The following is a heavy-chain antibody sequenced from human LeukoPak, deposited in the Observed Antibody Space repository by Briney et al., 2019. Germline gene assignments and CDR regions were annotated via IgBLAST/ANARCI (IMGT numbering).Heavy chain of an antibody. V-gene: IGHV1-69*05. Sequence: SVKVSCKASGGTFGSYAISWVRQAPGQGLEWMGGIIPIFGTANYAQKFQGRVTITTDESTSTAYMELSSLRSEDTAVYYCARDHYYDSSGYYKPRYWYFDLWGRGTLVTVSS. J-gene: IGHJ2*01. D-gene: IGHD3-22*01. CDR3: ARDHYYDSSGYYKPRYWYFDL. CDR1: GGTFGSYA. CDR2: IIPIFGTA.